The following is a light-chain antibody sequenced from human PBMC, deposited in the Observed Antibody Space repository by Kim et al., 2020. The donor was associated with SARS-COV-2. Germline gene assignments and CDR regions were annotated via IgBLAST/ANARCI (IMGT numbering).Light chain of an antibody. J-gene: IGLJ3*02. CDR2: SNK. V-gene: IGLV1-44*01. CDR1: SANNGRKT. Sequence: GQRDNNAGSGSSANNGRKTVNWYCQLTGTAAEIIIYSNKQRPSGVRDRFAGSKSGTSASLAISGLESEEEADYYCAAGDDRLNGWVFGGGTQLSV. CDR3: AAGDDRLNGWV.